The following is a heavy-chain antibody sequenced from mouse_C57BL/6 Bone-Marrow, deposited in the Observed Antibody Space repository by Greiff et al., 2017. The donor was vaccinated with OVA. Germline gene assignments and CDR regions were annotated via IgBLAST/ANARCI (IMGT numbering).Heavy chain of an antibody. J-gene: IGHJ3*01. CDR3: ARDGCDGDWFAY. V-gene: IGHV1-59*01. Sequence: QVQLQQPGAELVRPGTSVKLSCKASGYTFTSYWMHWVKQRPGQGLEWIGVIDPSDSYTNYNQKFKGKATLTVDPSSSTAYMQLSSLTSEDSTVYYYARDGCDGDWFAYWGQGTLVTVSA. CDR2: IDPSDSYT. CDR1: GYTFTSYW. D-gene: IGHD2-2*01.